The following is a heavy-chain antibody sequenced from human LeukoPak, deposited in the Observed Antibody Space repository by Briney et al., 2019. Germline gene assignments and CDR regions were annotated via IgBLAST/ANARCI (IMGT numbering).Heavy chain of an antibody. Sequence: PSQTLSLTCAVSGGSISSGGYSWSWIRQPPGKGLEWIGYIYHSGSTYYNPSLKSRVTISVDRSKNQFSLKLSSVTAADTAVYYCARKGAVAGFVDYWGQGTLVTVSS. J-gene: IGHJ4*02. V-gene: IGHV4-30-2*01. CDR1: GGSISSGGYS. D-gene: IGHD6-19*01. CDR2: IYHSGST. CDR3: ARKGAVAGFVDY.